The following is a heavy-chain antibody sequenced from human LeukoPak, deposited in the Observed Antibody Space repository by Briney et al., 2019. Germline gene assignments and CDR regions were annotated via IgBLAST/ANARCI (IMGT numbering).Heavy chain of an antibody. Sequence: GGSLRLSCVVSGSTFSNYWMHWVRQAPGKGRVWVSRINTDGSDTSYVDSVRGRFTVSRDNAKNTLYLQMNSLRSEDTAVYYCARRGEDGFGYRYWGQGTLVTVSS. D-gene: IGHD5-12*01. J-gene: IGHJ4*02. CDR2: INTDGSDT. CDR1: GSTFSNYW. V-gene: IGHV3-74*01. CDR3: ARRGEDGFGYRY.